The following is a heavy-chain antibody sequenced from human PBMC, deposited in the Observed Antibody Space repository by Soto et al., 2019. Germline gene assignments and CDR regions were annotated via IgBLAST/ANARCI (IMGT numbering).Heavy chain of an antibody. V-gene: IGHV1-18*01. J-gene: IGHJ6*03. D-gene: IGHD2-2*01. Sequence: ASVKVSCKASGYTFTSYGISWVRQAPGQGLEWMGWISAYNGNTNYAQKLQGRVTMTTDTSTSTAYMELRSLRSDDTAVYYCARVPDIVVVPAAIEEYYYYYMDVWGKGTTVTVSS. CDR1: GYTFTSYG. CDR2: ISAYNGNT. CDR3: ARVPDIVVVPAAIEEYYYYYMDV.